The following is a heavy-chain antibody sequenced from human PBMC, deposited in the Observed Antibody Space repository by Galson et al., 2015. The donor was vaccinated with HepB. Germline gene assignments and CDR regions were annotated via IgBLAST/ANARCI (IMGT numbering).Heavy chain of an antibody. Sequence: SLRLSCAASEFTFGSYAMSWVRQAPGKGLEWVSVISGSGGSTKYADSVKGRFTISRDNFENTLYLQINSLRVEDTAVYYCAKGPATVATPWFHPSGQRTLVTVAS. CDR2: ISGSGGST. CDR1: EFTFGSYA. CDR3: AKGPATVATPWFHP. D-gene: IGHD4-17*01. J-gene: IGHJ5*02. V-gene: IGHV3-23*01.